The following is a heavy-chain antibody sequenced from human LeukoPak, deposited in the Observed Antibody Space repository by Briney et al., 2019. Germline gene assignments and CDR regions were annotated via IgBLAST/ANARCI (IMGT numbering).Heavy chain of an antibody. CDR3: AKSASSSNGWYYYYMDV. Sequence: GGSLRLSCVASGFTFSSSGMHWVRQAPGKGLEWVAFIRYDGGNIYYADSVKGRFTISRDNSKNTLYLQMSSLRAEDTAAYSCAKSASSSNGWYYYYMDVWGKGTTVTVSS. J-gene: IGHJ6*03. CDR2: IRYDGGNI. V-gene: IGHV3-30*02. D-gene: IGHD6-19*01. CDR1: GFTFSSSG.